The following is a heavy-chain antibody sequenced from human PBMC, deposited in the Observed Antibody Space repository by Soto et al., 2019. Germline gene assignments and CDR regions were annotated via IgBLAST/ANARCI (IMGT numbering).Heavy chain of an antibody. D-gene: IGHD3-3*01. V-gene: IGHV4-59*08. J-gene: IGHJ5*02. CDR1: GGSISSYY. Sequence: PSETLSLTCTVSGGSISSYYWSWIRQPPGKGLEWIGCIYYNGNTDYNPSLKSRVTLSVDTSKNQFSLKLSSVTAADTAVYYCARRGGVVITSNWFDPWGQGTLVTVYS. CDR3: ARRGGVVITSNWFDP. CDR2: IYYNGNT.